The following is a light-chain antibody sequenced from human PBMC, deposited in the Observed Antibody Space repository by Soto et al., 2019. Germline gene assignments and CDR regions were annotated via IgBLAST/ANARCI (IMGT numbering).Light chain of an antibody. J-gene: IGKJ5*01. Sequence: EIVMTQSPATMSVSPGERATLSFRASQSVNSKVAWYQQKPGQPPRLLIYAASTSATGVPPRFSGGGSGTEFILTISSLQSEDFAVYYCQQHTDWPPITFGQGTRLEIK. CDR3: QQHTDWPPIT. CDR2: AAS. CDR1: QSVNSK. V-gene: IGKV3-15*01.